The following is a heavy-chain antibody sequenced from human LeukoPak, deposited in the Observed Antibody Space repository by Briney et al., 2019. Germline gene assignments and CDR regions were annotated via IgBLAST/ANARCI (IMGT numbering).Heavy chain of an antibody. CDR3: ATPAGGYCSGGSCYDY. CDR1: GYTFTSYD. V-gene: IGHV1-8*01. Sequence: GASVKVSCKAFGYTFTSYDINWVRRATGQGLEWMGWMNPNSGNTGYAQKFQGRVTMTRNTSISTAYMELSSLRSEDTAVYYCATPAGGYCSGGSCYDYWGQGTLVTVSS. CDR2: MNPNSGNT. D-gene: IGHD2-15*01. J-gene: IGHJ4*02.